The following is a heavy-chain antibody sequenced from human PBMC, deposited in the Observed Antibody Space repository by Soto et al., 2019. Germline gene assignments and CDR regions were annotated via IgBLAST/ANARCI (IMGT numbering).Heavy chain of an antibody. D-gene: IGHD3-10*01. CDR2: IYYSGST. J-gene: IGHJ5*02. CDR1: GGSISSSSYY. CDR3: ARYGSGSYYKKAHTRNWFDP. V-gene: IGHV4-39*07. Sequence: SSETLSLTCTVSGGSISSSSYYWGWIRQPPGKGLEWIGSIYYSGSTYYNPSLKSRVTISVDTSKNQFSLKLSSVTAADTAVYYCARYGSGSYYKKAHTRNWFDPWGQGTLVTVS.